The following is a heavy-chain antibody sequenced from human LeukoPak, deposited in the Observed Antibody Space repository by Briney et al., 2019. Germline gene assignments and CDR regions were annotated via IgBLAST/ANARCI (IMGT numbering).Heavy chain of an antibody. V-gene: IGHV3-23*01. CDR2: ISGSGGST. CDR3: AKGLYYYDSSGYS. Sequence: GGSLRLSCAASGFTFSNYAMNWVRQAPGKGLEWVSAISGSGGSTYYADSVKGRFTISRDNSKNTLYLQMNSLRAEDTAVYYCAKGLYYYDSSGYSWGQGTLVTVSS. CDR1: GFTFSNYA. J-gene: IGHJ5*02. D-gene: IGHD3-22*01.